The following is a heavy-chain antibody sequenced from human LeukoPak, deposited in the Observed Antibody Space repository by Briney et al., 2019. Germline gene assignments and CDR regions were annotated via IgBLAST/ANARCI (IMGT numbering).Heavy chain of an antibody. CDR1: GGSTSSGGYY. V-gene: IGHV4-31*03. D-gene: IGHD7-27*01. Sequence: PSETLSLTCTVSGGSTSSGGYYWSWIRQHPGKGLEWIGYIYYSGNTHYNPSLKSRVTISVDTSKNQFSLKLSSVTAADTAVYYCARGELGHFDYWGQGTLVTVSS. J-gene: IGHJ4*02. CDR3: ARGELGHFDY. CDR2: IYYSGNT.